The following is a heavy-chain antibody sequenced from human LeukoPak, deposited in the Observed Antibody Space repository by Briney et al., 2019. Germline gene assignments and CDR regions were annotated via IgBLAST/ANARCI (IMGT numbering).Heavy chain of an antibody. D-gene: IGHD6-19*01. V-gene: IGHV3-23*01. Sequence: GGSLRLSCAASGFTFSSYGMSWVRQAPGKGLEWVSGISGSGDSTYYADSVKGRFTISRDNSKNTLYLQMNSLRAEDTAVYYCARRSGIAVAGAFDYWGQGTLVTVSS. J-gene: IGHJ4*02. CDR3: ARRSGIAVAGAFDY. CDR2: ISGSGDST. CDR1: GFTFSSYG.